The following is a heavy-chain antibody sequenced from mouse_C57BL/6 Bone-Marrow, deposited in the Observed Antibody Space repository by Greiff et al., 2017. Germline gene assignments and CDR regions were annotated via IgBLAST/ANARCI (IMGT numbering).Heavy chain of an antibody. CDR3: ARRIYYGNSYYFDY. Sequence: VQLQQPGAELVRPGTSVKLSCKASGYTFTSYWMHWVKQRPGQGLEWIGVIDPSDSYTNYNQKFKGKATLTVDKSSSTAYMQLSSLTSEDSAVYYCARRIYYGNSYYFDYWGQGTTLTVSS. CDR1: GYTFTSYW. CDR2: IDPSDSYT. V-gene: IGHV1-59*01. J-gene: IGHJ2*01. D-gene: IGHD2-1*01.